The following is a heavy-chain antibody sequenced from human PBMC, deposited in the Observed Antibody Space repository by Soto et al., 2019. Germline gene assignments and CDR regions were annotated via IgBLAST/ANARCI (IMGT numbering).Heavy chain of an antibody. Sequence: GGSLRLSCAASGFTFSSYSMNWVRQAPGKGLEWVSSISSSSSYIYYADSVKGRFTISRDNAKNSLYLQMNSLRAEDTAVYYCARLRSGYGVYYFDYWGQGTLVTVSS. V-gene: IGHV3-21*01. D-gene: IGHD6-25*01. CDR3: ARLRSGYGVYYFDY. CDR2: ISSSSSYI. CDR1: GFTFSSYS. J-gene: IGHJ4*02.